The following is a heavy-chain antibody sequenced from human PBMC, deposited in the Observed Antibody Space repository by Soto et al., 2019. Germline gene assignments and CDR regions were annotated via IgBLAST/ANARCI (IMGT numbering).Heavy chain of an antibody. J-gene: IGHJ4*02. CDR3: AHLTTGGFYFDH. CDR1: GFSLRNSGVG. D-gene: IGHD4-17*01. Sequence: QITLKESGPTLVKPTQTLTLTCTFSGFSLRNSGVGVGWIRQPPGKDLGWLALIHWDDDKRYSPALKSRLTITKDTSTIQVGLTMTNMDPVDTATYYCAHLTTGGFYFDHWGQGTLVTVSS. CDR2: IHWDDDK. V-gene: IGHV2-5*02.